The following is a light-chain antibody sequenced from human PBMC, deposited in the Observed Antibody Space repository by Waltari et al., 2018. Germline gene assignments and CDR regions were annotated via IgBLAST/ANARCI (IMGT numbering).Light chain of an antibody. Sequence: QSALTQPASVSGSPGQSITISCTGTSSDVGFYNFVSWYQHHPGKVPKLMIYKVSNRPSGVSNRFSGSKSGNTASLPISELQAEDEADYYCSSYTGRSTLYVFGTGTTVTVL. CDR3: SSYTGRSTLYV. CDR2: KVS. J-gene: IGLJ1*01. CDR1: SSDVGFYNF. V-gene: IGLV2-14*01.